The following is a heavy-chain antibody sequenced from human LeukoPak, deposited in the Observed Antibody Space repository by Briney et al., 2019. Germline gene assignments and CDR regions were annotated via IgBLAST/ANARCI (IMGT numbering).Heavy chain of an antibody. Sequence: GGSLRLSCAASGFSVSGKFMSWVRQAPGKGLEWVSIIHYDGKIRYAGSVGGRSTIYRDDSENTLFLQMNSLRVDDTAVYFCASGDGYLQPYWGQGTLVTVSS. CDR2: IHYDGKI. D-gene: IGHD2-21*01. CDR3: ASGDGYLQPY. CDR1: GFSVSGKF. J-gene: IGHJ4*02. V-gene: IGHV3-53*01.